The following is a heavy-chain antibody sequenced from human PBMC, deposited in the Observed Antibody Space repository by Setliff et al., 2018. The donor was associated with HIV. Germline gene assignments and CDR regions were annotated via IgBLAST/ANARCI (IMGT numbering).Heavy chain of an antibody. CDR3: ARDFRTICGVVTSLGWWFDP. V-gene: IGHV1-18*01. CDR2: MSCYNGNT. D-gene: IGHD3-3*01. J-gene: IGHJ5*02. CDR1: GYTFTSYG. Sequence: ASVKVSCKASGYTFTSYGISWVRQAPGQGLEWMGWMSCYNGNTNYTQKHQGRVTVTTDTSTSTDYMELRSLRSDDTAGYYCARDFRTICGVVTSLGWWFDPWGQGTLVTVSS.